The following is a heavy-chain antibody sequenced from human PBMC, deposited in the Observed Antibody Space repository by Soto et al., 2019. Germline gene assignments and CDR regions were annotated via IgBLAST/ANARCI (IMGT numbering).Heavy chain of an antibody. V-gene: IGHV4-38-2*01. J-gene: IGHJ4*02. CDR2: IYHSGST. CDR1: GYSISSGYY. Sequence: QVQLQESGPGLVKPSETLSLTCAVSGYSISSGYYWGWIRQPPGKGLEWIGSIYHSGSTYYNPSLKSRVTISVDTSKNQFSLKLSSVTAADTAVYYCARAVVQGGYFDYWGQGTLVTVSS. D-gene: IGHD2-21*01. CDR3: ARAVVQGGYFDY.